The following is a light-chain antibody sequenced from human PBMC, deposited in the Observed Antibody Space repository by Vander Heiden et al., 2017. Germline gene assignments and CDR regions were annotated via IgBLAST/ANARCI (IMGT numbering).Light chain of an antibody. CDR3: QQSDSTPST. Sequence: DIQMTQSPSSLSASVGDRVTITCRASQSISSYLNWYQQKPGKAPKLLIYAASSLQSGVPSRFSGSESGTDFTLTISRLQPEDFATYYCQQSDSTPSTFGQGTKLEIK. CDR2: AAS. CDR1: QSISSY. V-gene: IGKV1-39*01. J-gene: IGKJ2*01.